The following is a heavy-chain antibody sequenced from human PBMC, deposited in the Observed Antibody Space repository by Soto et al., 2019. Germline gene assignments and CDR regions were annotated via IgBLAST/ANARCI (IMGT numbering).Heavy chain of an antibody. J-gene: IGHJ4*02. D-gene: IGHD1-20*01. CDR1: GFTCISYA. CDR3: AKGGLDNPFDY. Sequence: GGSLRLSCAASGFTCISYAMSWVRQAPGKGLEWVSAISGSGGSTYYADSVKGRFTISRDNSKNTLYLQMNSLRAEDTAVYYCAKGGLDNPFDYWGQGTLVTVSS. V-gene: IGHV3-23*01. CDR2: ISGSGGST.